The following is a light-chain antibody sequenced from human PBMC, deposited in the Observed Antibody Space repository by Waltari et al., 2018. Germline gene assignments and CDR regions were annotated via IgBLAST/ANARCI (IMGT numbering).Light chain of an antibody. J-gene: IGLJ2*01. Sequence: QSALTQPASVSGSPGQSIPLPCTGTSSDVGGYNDVSWYQHHPGKAPKIMIYDVNDRPSGVSNRFSGSKSGNTASLTISGLQAEDEADYYCSSYRRSDIVVFGGGTKLTVL. V-gene: IGLV2-14*03. CDR1: SSDVGGYND. CDR2: DVN. CDR3: SSYRRSDIVV.